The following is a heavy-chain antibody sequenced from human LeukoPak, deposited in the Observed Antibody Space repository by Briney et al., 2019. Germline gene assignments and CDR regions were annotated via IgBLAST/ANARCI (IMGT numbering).Heavy chain of an antibody. D-gene: IGHD1-1*01. Sequence: PSGTLSLTCAVYGGSFSGYYWSWIRQPPGKGLEWIGEINHSGSTNYNPSLKSRVTISVDTSKNQFSLKLSSVTAADTAVYYCARAFGGTTCLDYWGQGTLVTVSS. CDR1: GGSFSGYY. CDR3: ARAFGGTTCLDY. V-gene: IGHV4-34*01. CDR2: INHSGST. J-gene: IGHJ4*02.